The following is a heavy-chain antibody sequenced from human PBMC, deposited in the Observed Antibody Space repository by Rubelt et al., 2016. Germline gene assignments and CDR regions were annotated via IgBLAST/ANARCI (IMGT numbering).Heavy chain of an antibody. Sequence: KPGASVKVSCKASGYTFTSYAMHWVRQAPGQRLEWMGWINAGNGNTKYSQKFQGRVTITADESTSTAYMELRSLRSDDTAVYYCARVAADSSGYWGGYYFDYWGQGTLVTVSS. V-gene: IGHV1-3*01. CDR2: INAGNGNT. CDR3: ARVAADSSGYWGGYYFDY. J-gene: IGHJ4*02. CDR1: GYTFTSYA. D-gene: IGHD3-22*01.